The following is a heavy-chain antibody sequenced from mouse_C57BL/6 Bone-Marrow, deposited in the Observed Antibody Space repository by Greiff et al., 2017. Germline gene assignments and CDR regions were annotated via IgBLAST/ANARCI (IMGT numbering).Heavy chain of an antibody. CDR3: ERDYGSSYDYFDY. CDR2: IDPSDSYT. V-gene: IGHV1-69*01. CDR1: GYTFTSYW. Sequence: VQLQQPGAELVMPGASVKLSCKASGYTFTSYWMHWVKQRPGQGLEWIGEIDPSDSYTNYNQKFKGKSTLTVDKSSSTAYMQLSSLTSEDSAVYYCERDYGSSYDYFDYWGQGTTLTVSS. J-gene: IGHJ2*01. D-gene: IGHD1-1*01.